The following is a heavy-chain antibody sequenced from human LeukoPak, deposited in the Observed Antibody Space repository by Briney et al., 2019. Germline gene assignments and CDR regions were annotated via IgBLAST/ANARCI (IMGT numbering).Heavy chain of an antibody. J-gene: IGHJ6*03. CDR3: AKDLGSYYYYMDV. D-gene: IGHD3-10*01. CDR1: GFTFSSYA. CDR2: ISGSGGST. Sequence: AGGSLRRSCAASGFTFSSYAMSWVRQAPGKGLEWVSAISGSGGSTYYADSVKGRFTISRDNSKNTLYLQMNSLRAEDTAVYYCAKDLGSYYYYMDVWGKGTTVTVS. V-gene: IGHV3-23*01.